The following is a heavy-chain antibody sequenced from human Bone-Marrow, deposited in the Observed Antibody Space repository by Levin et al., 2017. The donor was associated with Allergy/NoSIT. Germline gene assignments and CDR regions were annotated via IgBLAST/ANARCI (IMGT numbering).Heavy chain of an antibody. CDR2: VFFSGAT. CDR1: GASINNLY. CDR3: ARFFVHYDDY. J-gene: IGHJ4*02. V-gene: IGHV4-59*11. D-gene: IGHD3-22*01. Sequence: SETLSLTCTVSGASINNLYWSWVRQPPGKGLEWNGYVFFSGATNYNPSLKSRVTISIDTSKNQYSLNLRSVTTADTAVYYCARFFVHYDDYWGQGTLVTVSS.